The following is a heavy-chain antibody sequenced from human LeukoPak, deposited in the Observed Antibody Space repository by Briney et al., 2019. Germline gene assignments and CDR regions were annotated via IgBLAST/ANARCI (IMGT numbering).Heavy chain of an antibody. D-gene: IGHD5-24*01. Sequence: SETLSLTCAVYGGSFSGYYWSWIRQPPGKGLEWIGEINHSGSTNYNPSLKSRVTISVDTSKNQFSLKLSSVTAADTAVYYCARVRDGYNDAYDMWGQGTMVTVSS. J-gene: IGHJ3*02. V-gene: IGHV4-34*01. CDR3: ARVRDGYNDAYDM. CDR2: INHSGST. CDR1: GGSFSGYY.